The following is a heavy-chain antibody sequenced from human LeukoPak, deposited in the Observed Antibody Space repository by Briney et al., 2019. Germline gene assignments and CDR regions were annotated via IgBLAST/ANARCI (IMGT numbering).Heavy chain of an antibody. CDR2: IHYSGST. CDR3: ARTYYYGSGSLYYMDV. J-gene: IGHJ6*03. Sequence: SGTLSLTCAVSGGSISSYYWSWIRQPPGKGLEWIGYIHYSGSTNYNPSLKSRVTISVDTSKNQFSLKLSSVTAADTAVYYCARTYYYGSGSLYYMDVWGKGTTVTVSS. D-gene: IGHD3-10*01. CDR1: GGSISSYY. V-gene: IGHV4-59*01.